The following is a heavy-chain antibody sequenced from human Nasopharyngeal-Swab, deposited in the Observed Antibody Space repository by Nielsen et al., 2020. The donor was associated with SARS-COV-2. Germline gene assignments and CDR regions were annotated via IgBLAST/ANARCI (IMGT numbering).Heavy chain of an antibody. Sequence: WIRQPPGKELEWVAVISYDGSNKYYADSVKGRFTISRDNSKNTLYLQMNSLRAEDTAVYYCAKGQGSSSYGMDVWGQGTTVTVSS. CDR2: ISYDGSNK. CDR3: AKGQGSSSYGMDV. D-gene: IGHD6-6*01. J-gene: IGHJ6*02. V-gene: IGHV3-30*18.